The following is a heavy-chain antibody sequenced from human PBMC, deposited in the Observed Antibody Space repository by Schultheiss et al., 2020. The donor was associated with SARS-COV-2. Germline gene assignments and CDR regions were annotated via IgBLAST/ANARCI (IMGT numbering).Heavy chain of an antibody. CDR1: GFTFSSYS. CDR3: ARAPMWDQLLPYYYYGMDV. V-gene: IGHV3-48*02. J-gene: IGHJ6*02. Sequence: GGSLRLSCAASGFTFSSYSMNWVRQAPGKGLEWVSYISSSSITIYYADSVKGRFTISRDNAKNSLYLQMNSLRDEDTAVYYCARAPMWDQLLPYYYYGMDVWGQGTTVTVSS. D-gene: IGHD2-2*01. CDR2: ISSSSITI.